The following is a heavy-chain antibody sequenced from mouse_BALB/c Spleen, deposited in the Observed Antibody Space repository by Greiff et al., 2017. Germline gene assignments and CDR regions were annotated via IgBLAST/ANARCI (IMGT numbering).Heavy chain of an antibody. D-gene: IGHD1-2*01. CDR3: ARWEIITTALAY. Sequence: VQLQQSGPELVKPGASVKISCKASGYSFTGYFMNWVMQSHGKSLEWIGRINPYNGDTFYNQKFKGKATLTVDKSSSTAHMELRSLASEDAAVYYCARWEIITTALAYWGQGTLVTVSA. V-gene: IGHV1-20*02. CDR2: INPYNGDT. J-gene: IGHJ3*01. CDR1: GYSFTGYF.